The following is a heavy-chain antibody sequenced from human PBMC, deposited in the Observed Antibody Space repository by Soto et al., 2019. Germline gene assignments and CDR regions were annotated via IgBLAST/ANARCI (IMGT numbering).Heavy chain of an antibody. V-gene: IGHV1-18*01. CDR3: ARGRYGDY. CDR2: ISAHNGNT. D-gene: IGHD1-1*01. J-gene: IGHJ4*02. CDR1: GYAFTTYG. Sequence: QVLLVQSGAEVKKPGASVKVSCKGSGYAFTTYGITWVRQAPGQGLASMGWISAHNGNTNYAQKLQGRVTVTRDTSTTTAYMELRSLRSDDTAVYYCARGRYGDYWGQGALVTVSS.